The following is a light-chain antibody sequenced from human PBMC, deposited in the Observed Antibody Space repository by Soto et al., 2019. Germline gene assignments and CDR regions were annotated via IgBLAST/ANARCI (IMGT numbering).Light chain of an antibody. V-gene: IGKV1-27*01. CDR2: AAS. CDR3: QKYSSVPV. J-gene: IGKJ3*01. Sequence: DIQMTQSPTSLSASVGDRVTITCRASQGIRNFVAWYQQKPGKAPKLLIYAASTLQSGVPSRFSGSGSRTDCTLTTNSLQPEDVATYSCQKYSSVPVFGPGTKVEIK. CDR1: QGIRNF.